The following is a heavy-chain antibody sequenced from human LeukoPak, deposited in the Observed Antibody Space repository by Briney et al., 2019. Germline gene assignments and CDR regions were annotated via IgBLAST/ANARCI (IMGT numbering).Heavy chain of an antibody. CDR3: ARQGVYVDTAMVSDY. J-gene: IGHJ4*02. Sequence: GESLKISCKGSGYSFTSYWIGWVRQMPGKGLEWMGIIYPGDSDTRYSPPFQGQVTISADKSISTAYLQWSSLKASDTAMYYCARQGVYVDTAMVSDYWGQGTLVTVSS. CDR1: GYSFTSYW. D-gene: IGHD5-18*01. V-gene: IGHV5-51*01. CDR2: IYPGDSDT.